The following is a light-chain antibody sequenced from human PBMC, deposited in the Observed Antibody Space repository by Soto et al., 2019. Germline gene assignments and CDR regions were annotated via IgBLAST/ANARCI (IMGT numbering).Light chain of an antibody. CDR2: QAS. V-gene: IGKV1-5*03. CDR1: QTISSW. CDR3: QQYSNWPLT. J-gene: IGKJ4*01. Sequence: DIQMTQSPSALSASVGDIVTITCRASQTISSWLAWYQQKPGEAPRLLIYQASSLETEVPSRFSGSGSGTEFTLTISSLQSEDFAVYYCQQYSNWPLTFGGGTKVDIK.